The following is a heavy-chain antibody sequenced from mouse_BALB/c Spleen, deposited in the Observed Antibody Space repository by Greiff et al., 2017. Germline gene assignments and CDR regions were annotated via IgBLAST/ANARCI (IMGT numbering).Heavy chain of an antibody. CDR2: ISYSGST. V-gene: IGHV3-8*02. CDR3: ARGTTVVGPFAY. Sequence: EVKLQESGPSLVKPSQSLSLTCSVTGDSITSGYWNWIRKFPGNKLEYMGYISYSGSTYYNPSLKSRISITRDTSTNQYYLQLNSVTTEDTATYYCARGTTVVGPFAYWGQGTLVTVSA. CDR1: GDSITSGY. J-gene: IGHJ3*01. D-gene: IGHD1-1*01.